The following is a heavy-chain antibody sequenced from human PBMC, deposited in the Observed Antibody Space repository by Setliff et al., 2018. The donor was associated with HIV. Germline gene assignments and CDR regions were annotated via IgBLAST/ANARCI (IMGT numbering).Heavy chain of an antibody. D-gene: IGHD3-10*01. Sequence: PGGSLRLSCTASGFTFGNYAMHWVRQAPGKGLEWVSVISTYESYTFYTDFVKGRFTISRDNSRNTVYLQMNSLRVEDTAVYYCARDGGRYFTDFDYWGQGTLVTVSS. CDR3: ARDGGRYFTDFDY. CDR2: ISTYESYT. V-gene: IGHV3-30*04. CDR1: GFTFGNYA. J-gene: IGHJ4*02.